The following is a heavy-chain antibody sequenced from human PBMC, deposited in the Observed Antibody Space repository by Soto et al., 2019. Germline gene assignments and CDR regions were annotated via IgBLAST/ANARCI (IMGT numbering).Heavy chain of an antibody. D-gene: IGHD4-17*01. Sequence: QVQLQESGPGLVKPSQTLSLTCTVSGGSISSGGYYWSWIRQHPGKGLEWFGYIYYSGSTYYNPSLMSRVSISVDTSKNQFSLKLSSVAAADTAVYYCARSPEATVTAFDYWGQGTLVTVSS. J-gene: IGHJ4*02. CDR3: ARSPEATVTAFDY. CDR1: GGSISSGGYY. CDR2: IYYSGST. V-gene: IGHV4-31*03.